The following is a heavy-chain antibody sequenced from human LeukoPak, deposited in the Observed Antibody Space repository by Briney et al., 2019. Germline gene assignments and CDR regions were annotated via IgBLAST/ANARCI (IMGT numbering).Heavy chain of an antibody. V-gene: IGHV3-30*18. Sequence: GGSLTLSSAASGFTFSSYGMHWVRQAPGKGLEWVAVISYDGSNKYYADSVKGRFTISRDNSKNTLYLQMNSLRAEDTAVYYCAKSGGVTTTLGYWGQGTLVTVSS. CDR1: GFTFSSYG. D-gene: IGHD4-17*01. J-gene: IGHJ4*02. CDR2: ISYDGSNK. CDR3: AKSGGVTTTLGY.